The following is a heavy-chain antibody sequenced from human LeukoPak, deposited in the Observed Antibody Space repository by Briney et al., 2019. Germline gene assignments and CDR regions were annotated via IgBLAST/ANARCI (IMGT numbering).Heavy chain of an antibody. D-gene: IGHD5-24*01. Sequence: PGGSLRLSCAASGFTFSSYSMNWVRQAPGKGLEWVSSISSSSSYIYYAHSVKGRFTISRDNAKNSLYLQMNSLRAEDTAVYYCARDPSRRDGYNGIWGQGTMVTVSS. J-gene: IGHJ3*02. CDR1: GFTFSSYS. V-gene: IGHV3-21*01. CDR2: ISSSSSYI. CDR3: ARDPSRRDGYNGI.